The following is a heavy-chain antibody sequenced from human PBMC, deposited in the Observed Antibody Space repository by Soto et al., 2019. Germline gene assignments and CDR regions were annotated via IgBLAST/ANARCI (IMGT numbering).Heavy chain of an antibody. CDR1: GFTFNTYW. CDR2: IKEDGSDK. J-gene: IGHJ4*02. CDR3: ARFTRGSSGDY. V-gene: IGHV3-7*01. Sequence: GGSLRLSCVASGFTFNTYWMSWVRQAPGKGLEWVANIKEDGSDKYYVDSVKGRFTISRDNAKNLLYLQMNSLGAGDTAMYYGARFTRGSSGDYWGQGTLVTVSS. D-gene: IGHD6-25*01.